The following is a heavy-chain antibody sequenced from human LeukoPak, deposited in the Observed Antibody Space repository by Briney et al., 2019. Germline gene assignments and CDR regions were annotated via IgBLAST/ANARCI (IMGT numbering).Heavy chain of an antibody. J-gene: IGHJ4*02. CDR1: GFTFSRYA. CDR3: AKKGSLVSPGNYFDY. Sequence: PGGSLRLSCPASGFTFSRYAMSWVRQAPGEGLEWVSSLDESGSGRYYSDSVRGRFTISRDNSKNTLYLQMDSLRAEDTAVYYCAKKGSLVSPGNYFDYWGQGTLLTVSS. D-gene: IGHD1-26*01. V-gene: IGHV3-23*05. CDR2: LDESGSGR.